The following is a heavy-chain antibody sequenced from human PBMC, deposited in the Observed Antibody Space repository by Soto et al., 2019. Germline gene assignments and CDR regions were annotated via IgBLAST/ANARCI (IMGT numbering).Heavy chain of an antibody. D-gene: IGHD6-19*01. Sequence: GGSLRLSCAASGFTFSSYGMHWVRQAPGKGLEWVAVISYDGSNKYYADSVKGRFTISRDNSKNTLYLQMNSLRAEDTAVYYCAKAFRIAVAGMAALDYWGQGTLVTVSS. CDR1: GFTFSSYG. J-gene: IGHJ4*02. CDR3: AKAFRIAVAGMAALDY. CDR2: ISYDGSNK. V-gene: IGHV3-30*18.